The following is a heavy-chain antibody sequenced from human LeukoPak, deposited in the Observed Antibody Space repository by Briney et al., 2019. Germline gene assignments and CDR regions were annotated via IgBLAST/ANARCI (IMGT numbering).Heavy chain of an antibody. J-gene: IGHJ5*02. CDR3: PTEGAGFDT. CDR1: GLTFNDYY. CDR2: INIGGTNT. Sequence: GGSLRLSCAASGLTFNDYYMSWIRQAPGKGLEWLSYINIGGTNTHYADSVKGRFTISRDNAKKSLYLEMNNLRAEDTAVYYSPTEGAGFDTWGQGVLVTVSS. V-gene: IGHV3-11*01.